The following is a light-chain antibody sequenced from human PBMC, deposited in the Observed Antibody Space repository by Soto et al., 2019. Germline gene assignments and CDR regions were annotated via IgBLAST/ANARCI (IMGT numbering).Light chain of an antibody. J-gene: IGKJ2*01. CDR2: DAS. Sequence: EIVLTQSPATLSLSPGERATLSCRASQSVSSYLAWYQQKPGQAPRLLIYDASSRATGIPARFSGSGSGTGFTPTISRLGAENFAVFYCQAGRNGGGGEYTFGQGTKLEIK. CDR1: QSVSSY. CDR3: QAGRNGGGGEYT. V-gene: IGKV3-11*01.